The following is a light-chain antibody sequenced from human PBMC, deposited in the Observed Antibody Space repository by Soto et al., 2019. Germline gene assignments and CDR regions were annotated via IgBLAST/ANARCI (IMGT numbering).Light chain of an antibody. CDR2: DAS. CDR3: QQYNSYSPIP. CDR1: QSISSW. J-gene: IGKJ5*01. V-gene: IGKV1-5*01. Sequence: DIKMTQSPSTLSASVGDRVTITCRASQSISSWLAWYQQKPGKAPKLLIYDASSLESGVPSRFSGSGSGTEFTLTISSLQPDDFATYYCQQYNSYSPIPFGQGTRLENK.